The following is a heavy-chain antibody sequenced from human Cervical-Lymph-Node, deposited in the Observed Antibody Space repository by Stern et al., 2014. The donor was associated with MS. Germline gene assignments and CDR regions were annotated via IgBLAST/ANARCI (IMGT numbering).Heavy chain of an antibody. D-gene: IGHD2-15*01. Sequence: VQLEESGGGLVKAGGSLRLSCAASGFTFSDYYMSWIRQAPGKGLEWVSYISRGGTSVYYAESVEGRFTISRDNAKNSLFLQMNILRAEDTAIYYCVRDLCKSRICYPFDYWGQGTPVTVSS. CDR2: ISRGGTSV. V-gene: IGHV3-11*01. J-gene: IGHJ4*02. CDR3: VRDLCKSRICYPFDY. CDR1: GFTFSDYY.